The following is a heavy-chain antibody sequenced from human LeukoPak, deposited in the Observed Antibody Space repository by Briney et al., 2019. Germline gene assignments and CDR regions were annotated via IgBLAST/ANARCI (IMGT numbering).Heavy chain of an antibody. CDR2: IYYSGST. V-gene: IGHV4-39*07. CDR3: ARASPLKTYYDFWSGYYFSWFDP. D-gene: IGHD3-3*01. Sequence: SETLSLTCTVSGGSISSSSYYWGWIRQPPGKGLEWIGSIYYSGSTYYNPSLKSRVTISVDTSKNQFSLKLSSVTAADTAVYYCARASPLKTYYDFWSGYYFSWFDPWGQGTLVTVSS. J-gene: IGHJ5*02. CDR1: GGSISSSSYY.